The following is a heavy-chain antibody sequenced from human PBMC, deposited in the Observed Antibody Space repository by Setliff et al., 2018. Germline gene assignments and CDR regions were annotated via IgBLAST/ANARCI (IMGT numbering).Heavy chain of an antibody. Sequence: GGSLRLSCAASGFTFSSYAMSWVRQAPGKGLEWVSAISGSGGSTYYADSVKGRFTISRDNSKSTVYLQMNSLRVDDTALYYCARDGNSGTNLDYWGHGTLVTVSS. D-gene: IGHD6-13*01. V-gene: IGHV3-23*01. CDR2: ISGSGGST. J-gene: IGHJ4*01. CDR1: GFTFSSYA. CDR3: ARDGNSGTNLDY.